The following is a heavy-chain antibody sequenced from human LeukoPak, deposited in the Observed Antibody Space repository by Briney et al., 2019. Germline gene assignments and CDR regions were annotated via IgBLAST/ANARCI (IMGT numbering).Heavy chain of an antibody. V-gene: IGHV3-7*01. CDR1: GFTFSHYW. Sequence: PGGSLRLSCAASGFTFSHYWMDWVRQAPGKGLEWVAQINQDGSKEYYMDSVKARFTISRDNAKNLLFLQMNSRRAEDTAVYYCVRDGGVSGYDLLDYWGQGTLVTVSS. CDR3: VRDGGVSGYDLLDY. J-gene: IGHJ4*02. D-gene: IGHD5-12*01. CDR2: INQDGSKE.